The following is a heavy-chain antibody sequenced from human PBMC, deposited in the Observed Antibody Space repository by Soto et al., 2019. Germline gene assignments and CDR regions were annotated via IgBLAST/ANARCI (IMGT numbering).Heavy chain of an antibody. V-gene: IGHV4-61*01. CDR3: ARETLTGSSYYYYYGMDV. CDR2: IYYSGST. J-gene: IGHJ6*02. D-gene: IGHD1-20*01. Sequence: PSETLSLTCTVSGGSVSGGSYYWSWIRQPPGKGLEWIGYIYYSGSTNYNPSLKSRVTISVDTSKNQFSLKLSSVTAADTAVYYCARETLTGSSYYYYYGMDVWGQGTTVTVSS. CDR1: GGSVSGGSYY.